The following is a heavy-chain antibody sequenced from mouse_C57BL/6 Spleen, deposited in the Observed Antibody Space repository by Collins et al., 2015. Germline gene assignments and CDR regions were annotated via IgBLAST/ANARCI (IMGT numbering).Heavy chain of an antibody. CDR2: IDPETGGT. Sequence: QLQQSGAELVRPGASVTLSCKASGYTFTDYEMHWVKQTPVHGLEWIGGIDPETGGTAYNQKFKGKAIMTSDKSSSTAYMELRSLTSEDSAVYYCARREAYYYGSSPYFFDYWGQGTTLTVSS. V-gene: IGHV1-15*01. D-gene: IGHD1-1*01. CDR3: ARREAYYYGSSPYFFDY. J-gene: IGHJ2*01. CDR1: GYTFTDYE.